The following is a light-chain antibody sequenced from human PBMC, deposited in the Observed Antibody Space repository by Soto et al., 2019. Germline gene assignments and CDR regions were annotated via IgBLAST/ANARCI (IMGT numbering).Light chain of an antibody. V-gene: IGKV3D-20*01. CDR1: QRVSGGF. CDR2: DTS. J-gene: IGKJ1*01. CDR3: QQYGSSPS. Sequence: VLTQSPVTLSFSPGESATLYCGASQRVSGGFLAWYQHKPGLAPRLIVYDTSFRATGIPDRFSGSGSGTAFTLTITRLHNDDFEVYYCQQYGSSPSFGQGTKVDIK.